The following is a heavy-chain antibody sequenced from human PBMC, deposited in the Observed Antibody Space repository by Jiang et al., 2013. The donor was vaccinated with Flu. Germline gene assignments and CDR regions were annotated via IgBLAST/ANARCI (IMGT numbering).Heavy chain of an antibody. CDR2: IRSKANSYAT. D-gene: IGHD3-3*01. CDR1: GFTFSGSA. V-gene: IGHV3-73*02. CDR3: ARYEWYFDY. Sequence: SGGGLVQPGGSLKLSCAASGFTFSGSAMHWVRQASGKGLEWVGRIRSKANSYATAYAASVKGRFTISRDDSKNTAYLQMSSLRSEDTAVYYCARYEWYFDYWGQGTLVTVSS. J-gene: IGHJ4*02.